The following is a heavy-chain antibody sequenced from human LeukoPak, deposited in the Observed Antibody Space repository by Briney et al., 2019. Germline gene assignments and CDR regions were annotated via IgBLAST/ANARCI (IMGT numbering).Heavy chain of an antibody. V-gene: IGHV3-74*01. CDR1: GFTFTDYW. CDR3: ARDRGSREDGMDV. D-gene: IGHD1-26*01. Sequence: GGSLRLSCAASGFTFTDYWMHWVRQAPGKGLVWVSIINTDTRGTYYADSVKGRFTISRDNSNNTLYLQLNSLRAEDTAVYNCARDRGSREDGMDVWSQGTTVTVSS. J-gene: IGHJ6*02. CDR2: INTDTRGT.